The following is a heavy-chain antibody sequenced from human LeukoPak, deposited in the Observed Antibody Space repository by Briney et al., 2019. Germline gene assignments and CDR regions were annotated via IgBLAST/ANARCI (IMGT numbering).Heavy chain of an antibody. CDR1: GGSISSSSYY. CDR2: IYYSGST. J-gene: IGHJ5*02. CDR3: TRQLDFNWFDP. V-gene: IGHV4-39*01. D-gene: IGHD6-6*01. Sequence: PSETLSLTCTVSGGSISSSSYYWGWIRQPPGKGLEWIGSIYYSGSTYYNLSLKSRVTISVDTSKNQFSLKLSSVTAADTAVYYCTRQLDFNWFDPWGQGTLVTVSS.